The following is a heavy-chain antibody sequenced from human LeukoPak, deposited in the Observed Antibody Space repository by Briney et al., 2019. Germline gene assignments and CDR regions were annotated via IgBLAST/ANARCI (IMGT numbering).Heavy chain of an antibody. Sequence: PSETLSLTCAVYGGSFSGYYWSWIRQPPGKGLEWIGEINHSGSTNYNPSLKSRVTISVDTSKSQFSLKLSSVTAADTAVYYCARGAYSNYYHRSRWFDPWGQGTLVTVSS. D-gene: IGHD4-11*01. J-gene: IGHJ5*02. V-gene: IGHV4-34*01. CDR1: GGSFSGYY. CDR2: INHSGST. CDR3: ARGAYSNYYHRSRWFDP.